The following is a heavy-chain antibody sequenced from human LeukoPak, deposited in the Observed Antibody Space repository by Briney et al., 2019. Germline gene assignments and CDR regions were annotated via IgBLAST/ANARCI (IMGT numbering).Heavy chain of an antibody. V-gene: IGHV3-21*01. Sequence: GGSLRLSCAASGFTFSSYCMNWVRQAPGKGLEWVSFISTSSSYIHYADSVKGRFTISRDNARNSLYLQMNSLRAEDTAVYYCARGGSDSSGYYYYYYYMDVWGKGTTVTISS. CDR2: ISTSSSYI. D-gene: IGHD3-22*01. CDR1: GFTFSSYC. J-gene: IGHJ6*03. CDR3: ARGGSDSSGYYYYYYYMDV.